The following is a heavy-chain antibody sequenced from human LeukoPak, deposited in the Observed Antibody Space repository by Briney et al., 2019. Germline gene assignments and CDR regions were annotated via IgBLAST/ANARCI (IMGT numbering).Heavy chain of an antibody. CDR2: IYPGDSDT. Sequence: GESLKISCKGSGYSFTSYWIGWVRQMPGKGLEWMGIIYPGDSDTRYSPSSQGQVTISADKSISTAYLQWRTLKASDTAMYYCARVSGGYDFWSGSIRGYFDYWGQGTLVTVSS. J-gene: IGHJ4*02. D-gene: IGHD3-3*01. CDR3: ARVSGGYDFWSGSIRGYFDY. CDR1: GYSFTSYW. V-gene: IGHV5-51*01.